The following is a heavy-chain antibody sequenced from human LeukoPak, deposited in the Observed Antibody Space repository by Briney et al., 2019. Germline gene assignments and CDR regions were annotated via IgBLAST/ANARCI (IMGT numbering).Heavy chain of an antibody. CDR1: GFLFSRYW. CDR3: ARDSFETDIDY. D-gene: IGHD1-14*01. V-gene: IGHV3-7*01. CDR2: IKEDGSEK. Sequence: GGSLRLSCAASGFLFSRYWMSWVRQALGKGLEWVANIKEDGSEKYYVESMKGRFTISRDNVKNSLYLQINSLRAEDTAVYYCARDSFETDIDYWGQGTLVTVSS. J-gene: IGHJ4*02.